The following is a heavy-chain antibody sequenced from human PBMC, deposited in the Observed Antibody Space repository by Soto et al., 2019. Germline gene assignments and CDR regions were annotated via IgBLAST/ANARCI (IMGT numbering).Heavy chain of an antibody. Sequence: EVQLVESGGDLVQPGGSLRLSCAASGFSFSTFWMHWVRQAPGKGLVWVSRINPAETTTTYADSVRGRFTISRDNAKNTLYLQMHSLRADDTAVYYCARGGLEPVDYWGQGNLVTVFS. CDR1: GFSFSTFW. CDR2: INPAETTT. D-gene: IGHD2-2*01. CDR3: ARGGLEPVDY. V-gene: IGHV3-74*01. J-gene: IGHJ4*02.